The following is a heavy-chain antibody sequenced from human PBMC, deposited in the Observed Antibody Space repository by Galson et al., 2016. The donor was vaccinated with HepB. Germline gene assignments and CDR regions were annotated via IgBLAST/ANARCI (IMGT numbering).Heavy chain of an antibody. D-gene: IGHD2-15*01. J-gene: IGHJ5*02. CDR1: GFTVSNNY. V-gene: IGHV3-66*01. CDR3: ARNRACSGGSCYGA. CDR2: IYSGGST. Sequence: SLRLSCAASGFTVSNNYMRWVRQAPGKGLEWVSLIYSGGSTYYADSVKGRFTISRDSSKNTLYLQMSSLRAEDTAVYYCARNRACSGGSCYGAWGQGTLVTVSS.